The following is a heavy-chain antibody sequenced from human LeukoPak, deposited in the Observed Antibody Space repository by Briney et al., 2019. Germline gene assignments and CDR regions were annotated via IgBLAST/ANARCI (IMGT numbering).Heavy chain of an antibody. CDR1: GYTFTRYY. CDR3: AREPADSSGYYYVSDYFDY. V-gene: IGHV1-46*01. D-gene: IGHD3-22*01. J-gene: IGHJ4*02. CDR2: INPSGGST. Sequence: ASVKVSCKASGYTFTRYYMHWVRQAPGQGLEWMGIINPSGGSTSYAQKFQGRVTMTRDTSISTAYMELSRLRSDDTAVYYCAREPADSSGYYYVSDYFDYWGQGTLVTVSS.